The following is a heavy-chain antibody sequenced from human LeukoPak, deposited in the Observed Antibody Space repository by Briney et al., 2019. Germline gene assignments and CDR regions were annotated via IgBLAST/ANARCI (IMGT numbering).Heavy chain of an antibody. J-gene: IGHJ4*02. CDR1: GGSFSDYY. CDR3: ARAGRDRAKQELGY. Sequence: ETLSLTCAVFGGSFSDYYWSWVRQAPGKGLEWVSVIYSGGSTYYADSVKGRFTTSRHNSKNTLYLQMNSLRAEDTAVYYCARAGRDRAKQELGYWGQGTLVTVSS. CDR2: IYSGGST. D-gene: IGHD6-13*01. V-gene: IGHV3-53*04.